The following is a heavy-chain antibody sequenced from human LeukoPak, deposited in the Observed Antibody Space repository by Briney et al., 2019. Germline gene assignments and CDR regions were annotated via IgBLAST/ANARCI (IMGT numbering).Heavy chain of an antibody. CDR2: INTDGSST. CDR3: AREGHDFWSGYYTVEAFDI. CDR1: GFTFSSYW. D-gene: IGHD3-3*01. V-gene: IGHV3-74*01. Sequence: GGSLRLSCAASGFTFSSYWMHWVRQAPGKGLVWVSRINTDGSSTSYADSVKGRFTISRDNAKNTLYLQMNSLRAEDTAVYYCAREGHDFWSGYYTVEAFDIWGQGTMVTVSS. J-gene: IGHJ3*02.